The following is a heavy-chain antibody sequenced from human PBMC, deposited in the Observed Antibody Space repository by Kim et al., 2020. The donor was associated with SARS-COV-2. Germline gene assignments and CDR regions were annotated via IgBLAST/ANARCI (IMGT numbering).Heavy chain of an antibody. J-gene: IGHJ4*02. D-gene: IGHD6-6*01. V-gene: IGHV4-34*01. CDR3: ARDQIFRRKTEYSSSYYFDY. Sequence: RVTISVDTSKNQFSLKLSSVTAADTAVYYCARDQIFRRKTEYSSSYYFDYWGQGTLVTVSS.